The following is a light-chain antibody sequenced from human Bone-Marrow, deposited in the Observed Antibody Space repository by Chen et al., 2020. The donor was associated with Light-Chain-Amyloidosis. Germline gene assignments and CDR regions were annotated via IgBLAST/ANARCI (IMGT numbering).Light chain of an antibody. Sequence: QSALTQPASVSGSPGQSITISCTGTSSDVGSYNLVSWYQQHPGKVPNLMIYDDSKRPSGVSDRFSGSKYGNTASLTISGLQAEDEADYYCSSYAGGTTFVIFGGGTKLTVL. J-gene: IGLJ2*01. CDR2: DDS. CDR1: SSDVGSYNL. CDR3: SSYAGGTTFVI. V-gene: IGLV2-23*02.